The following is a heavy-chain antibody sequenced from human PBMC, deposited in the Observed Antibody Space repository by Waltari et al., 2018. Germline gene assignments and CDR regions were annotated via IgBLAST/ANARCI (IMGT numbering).Heavy chain of an antibody. D-gene: IGHD3-22*01. V-gene: IGHV3-9*01. J-gene: IGHJ4*02. CDR3: AKRAYDSSGPLDY. CDR2: ISWNSGSI. CDR1: GFTFDDYA. Sequence: EVQLVESGGGLVQPGRSLRLSCAASGFTFDDYAMHLVRQAPGKGLEGVSGISWNSGSIGYADSVKGRFTIARDNAKNSLYLQMNSLRAEDTALYYCAKRAYDSSGPLDYWGQGTLVTVSS.